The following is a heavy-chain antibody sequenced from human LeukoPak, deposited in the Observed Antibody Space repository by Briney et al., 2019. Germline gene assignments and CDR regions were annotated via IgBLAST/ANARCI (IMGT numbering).Heavy chain of an antibody. D-gene: IGHD3-22*01. CDR3: SRFDLYYDGSNYASDGLDV. V-gene: IGHV3-73*01. CDR1: GFTFSGSA. Sequence: GGSLRLSCAASGFTFSGSAVHWVRQASGKGLEWLGRIRIKADNYATAYSASVKGRFTISRDDSKNSAYLQMDSLKTEDTAVYYCSRFDLYYDGSNYASDGLDVWGQGTTDTVSS. J-gene: IGHJ6*02. CDR2: IRIKADNYAT.